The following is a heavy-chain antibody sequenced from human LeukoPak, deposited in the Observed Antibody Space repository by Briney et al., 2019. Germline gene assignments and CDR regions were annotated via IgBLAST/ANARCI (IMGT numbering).Heavy chain of an antibody. V-gene: IGHV4-39*01. J-gene: IGHJ4*02. CDR1: GGSISSSSYY. CDR2: IYYSGST. D-gene: IGHD3-22*01. CDR3: ARRGWVYDSSIF. Sequence: SETLSLTCTVSGGSISSSSYYWGWIRQPPGKGLEWIGSIYYSGSTYYNPSLKSRVTISVDTSKNQFSLKLSSVTAADTAVYYSARRGWVYDSSIFWGQGTLVTVSS.